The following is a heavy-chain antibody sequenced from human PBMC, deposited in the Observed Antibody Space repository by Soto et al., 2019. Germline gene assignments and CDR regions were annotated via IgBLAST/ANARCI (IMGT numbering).Heavy chain of an antibody. D-gene: IGHD3-3*01. CDR1: GFTFSSYA. Sequence: GGSLRLSCAASGFTFSSYAMSWFRQAPGKGLEWVSAISGSGGSTYYADSVKGRFTISRDNSKNTLYLQMNSLRAEDTAVYYCAKDGVWGRAFDIWGQGTMVTVSS. V-gene: IGHV3-23*01. J-gene: IGHJ3*02. CDR2: ISGSGGST. CDR3: AKDGVWGRAFDI.